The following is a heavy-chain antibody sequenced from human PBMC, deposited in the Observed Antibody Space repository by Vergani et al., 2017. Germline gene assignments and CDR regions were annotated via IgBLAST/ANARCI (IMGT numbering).Heavy chain of an antibody. D-gene: IGHD6-13*01. J-gene: IGHJ6*03. Sequence: QVQLQESGPGLVEPSETLSLTCTVSGASISSNSYYWGWVRQSPGNGLEWVGSIRYSGPTYYNLPLQSRTTISLDTSKNQFSLKLSSVTAADTAVYYCARHKEQLVPGNYYYYYSMDVWGKGTTVTVSS. CDR3: ARHKEQLVPGNYYYYYSMDV. CDR2: IRYSGPT. CDR1: GASISSNSYY. V-gene: IGHV4-39*01.